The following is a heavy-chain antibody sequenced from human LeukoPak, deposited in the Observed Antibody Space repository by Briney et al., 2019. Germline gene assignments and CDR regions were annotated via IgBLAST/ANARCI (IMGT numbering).Heavy chain of an antibody. CDR2: IYYSGST. CDR3: ARDGIAAGGSVGY. V-gene: IGHV4-31*03. J-gene: IGHJ4*02. CDR1: GGSISSGGYY. D-gene: IGHD6-13*01. Sequence: PSETLSLTCTVSGGSISSGGYYWSWIRQHPGKGLERIGYIYYSGSTYYNPSLKSRVTISVDTSKNQFSLKLSSVTAADTAVYYCARDGIAAGGSVGYWGQGTLVTVSS.